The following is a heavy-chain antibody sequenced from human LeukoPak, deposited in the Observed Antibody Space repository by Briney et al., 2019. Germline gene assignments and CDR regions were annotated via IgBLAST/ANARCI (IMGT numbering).Heavy chain of an antibody. D-gene: IGHD6-6*01. CDR2: IYYSGST. CDR3: AQLVPGYYFDY. Sequence: SETLSLTCTVSGGSISSSSYYWSWIRQPPGKGLEWIGYIYYSGSTNYNPSLKSRVTISVDTSKNQLSLKLSSVTAADTAVYYCAQLVPGYYFDYWGQGTLVTVSS. CDR1: GGSISSSSYY. V-gene: IGHV4-61*01. J-gene: IGHJ4*02.